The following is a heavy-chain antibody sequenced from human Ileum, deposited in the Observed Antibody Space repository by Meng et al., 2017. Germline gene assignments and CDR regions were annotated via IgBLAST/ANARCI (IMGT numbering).Heavy chain of an antibody. CDR2: TYYRSKWYS. V-gene: IGHV6-1*01. CDR1: GGSVSSNIAA. Sequence: VHLHQSGPGLGNLSESLSLPCAVSGGSVSSNIAAWNWIRQSPLRGLEWLGRTYYRSKWYSEYAVSVKSRISITPDTSKNQFSLQMNSVTPEDTAVYYCASGSGSLDYWGPGTLVTVSS. J-gene: IGHJ4*02. D-gene: IGHD3-3*01. CDR3: ASGSGSLDY.